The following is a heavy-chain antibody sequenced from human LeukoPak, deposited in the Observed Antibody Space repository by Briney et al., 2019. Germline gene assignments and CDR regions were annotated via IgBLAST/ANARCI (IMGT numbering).Heavy chain of an antibody. Sequence: GRSLRLSCAASGFTFSSYGMHWVRQAPGKGLEWVAVISYDGSNKYYADSVKGRFTISRDNSKNTLYQQMNSLRAEDTAVYYCARVSIEQSFDYWGQGTLVTVSS. D-gene: IGHD6-6*01. CDR2: ISYDGSNK. J-gene: IGHJ4*02. V-gene: IGHV3-30*03. CDR3: ARVSIEQSFDY. CDR1: GFTFSSYG.